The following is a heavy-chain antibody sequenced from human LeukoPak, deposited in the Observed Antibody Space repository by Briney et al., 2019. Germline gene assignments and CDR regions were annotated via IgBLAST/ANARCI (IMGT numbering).Heavy chain of an antibody. V-gene: IGHV5-51*01. CDR3: AKHSRTGSSFDPFEY. D-gene: IGHD3-10*01. CDR1: GYSFTTYW. J-gene: IGHJ4*02. Sequence: GESLQVSCKGSGYSFTTYWIGWARQMPGRGLEWMGIIYPGDSDTRYSPSFQGQVTISADKSISTAYLQWSRLKASDTAIYYCAKHSRTGSSFDPFEYWGQGTLVTVSS. CDR2: IYPGDSDT.